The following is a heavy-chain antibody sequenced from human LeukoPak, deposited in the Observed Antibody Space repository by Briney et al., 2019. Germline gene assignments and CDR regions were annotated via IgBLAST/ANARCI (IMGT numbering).Heavy chain of an antibody. CDR1: GFTLSVYS. CDR2: ISTTSSYI. V-gene: IGHV3-21*01. D-gene: IGHD3-10*01. CDR3: AGGYYYSGTYYLSFFDY. Sequence: GGSLRLSCAASGFTLSVYSMNWVRQAPGKGLEWVSCISTTSSYIYYADSVKGRFTISRDNAKNSLYLQMNSLRAEDTAVYYCAGGYYYSGTYYLSFFDYWGQGTLVTVSS. J-gene: IGHJ4*02.